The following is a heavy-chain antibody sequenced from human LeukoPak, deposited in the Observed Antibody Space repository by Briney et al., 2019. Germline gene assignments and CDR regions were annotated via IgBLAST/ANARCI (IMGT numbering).Heavy chain of an antibody. V-gene: IGHV3-21*01. Sequence: PGGSLRLSCAASGFTLSRFSMNWVRPAPGKGLEGVSSISSSSSYIYYADSVKGRFTISRDNAKNSLYLQMNSLRAEDTAVYYCARDYYDSSGYCEFDYWGQGTLVTVSS. J-gene: IGHJ4*02. CDR2: ISSSSSYI. CDR3: ARDYYDSSGYCEFDY. CDR1: GFTLSRFS. D-gene: IGHD3-22*01.